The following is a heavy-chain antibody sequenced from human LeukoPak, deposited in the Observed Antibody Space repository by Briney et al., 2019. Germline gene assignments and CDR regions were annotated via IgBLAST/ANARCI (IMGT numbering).Heavy chain of an antibody. D-gene: IGHD6-13*01. Sequence: PSQTLSLTCTVSGGSISSGSYYWSWIRQPPGKGLEWIGEINHSGSTNYNPSLKSRVTISVDTSKNQFSLKLSSVTAADTAVYYCARHLSRPTSLWGQGTLVTVSS. J-gene: IGHJ4*02. V-gene: IGHV4-39*07. CDR2: INHSGST. CDR3: ARHLSRPTSL. CDR1: GGSISSGSYY.